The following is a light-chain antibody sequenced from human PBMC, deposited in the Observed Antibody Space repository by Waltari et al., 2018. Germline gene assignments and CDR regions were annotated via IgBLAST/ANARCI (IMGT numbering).Light chain of an antibody. CDR1: QDISNF. CDR3: QQYESLPYT. Sequence: DIQMTQSPSSVSASVGDRVTITCQASQDISNFLSWYQHKAGKAPKLLIFDASKMQTGVQYKFGGGGSGTDLTFTIDSLQPEDVATYYCQQYESLPYTFGQGTKVEI. CDR2: DAS. J-gene: IGKJ2*01. V-gene: IGKV1-33*01.